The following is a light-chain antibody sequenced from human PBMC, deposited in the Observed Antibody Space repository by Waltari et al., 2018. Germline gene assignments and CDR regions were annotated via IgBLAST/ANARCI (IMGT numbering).Light chain of an antibody. J-gene: IGKJ4*01. CDR3: QQYYSFPLT. V-gene: IGKV4-1*01. Sequence: DIVMTQSPDSLAVSLAERATITCKSSQSVLYSSNNKNFLAWYQQKPGQPPKLLIPWASIRESGVPDRFGGSGSGADFTLTISSLQAEDVAVYYCQQYYSFPLTFGGGTKVEIK. CDR2: WAS. CDR1: QSVLYSSNNKNF.